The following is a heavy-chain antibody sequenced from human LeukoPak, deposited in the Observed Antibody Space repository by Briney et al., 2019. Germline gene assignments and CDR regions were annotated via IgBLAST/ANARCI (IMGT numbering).Heavy chain of an antibody. CDR2: IYYSGST. CDR3: QVIPPPNPETSSDQTYYFDY. Sequence: KPSETLSLTCTVSGGSISSSSYYWGWIRQPPGKGLEWIGSIYYSGSTYYNPSLKSRVTISVDTSKNQFSLKLSSVTAADTAVYYCQVIPPPNPETSSDQTYYFDYWGQGTLVTVSS. CDR1: GGSISSSSYY. D-gene: IGHD6-19*01. V-gene: IGHV4-39*07. J-gene: IGHJ4*02.